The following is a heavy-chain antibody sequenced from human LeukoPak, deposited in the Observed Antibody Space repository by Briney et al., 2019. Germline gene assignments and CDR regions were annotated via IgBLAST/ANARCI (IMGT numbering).Heavy chain of an antibody. V-gene: IGHV4-59*11. Sequence: SETLSLTCTVSGGSISSHYWSWIRQPPGKGLEWIGYIYYSGSTNYNPSLKSRVTISVDTSQNQFSLKLSSVTAADTAVYYCARGGSGYSYGYDYWGQGTLVTVSS. CDR1: GGSISSHY. D-gene: IGHD5-18*01. J-gene: IGHJ4*02. CDR3: ARGGSGYSYGYDY. CDR2: IYYSGST.